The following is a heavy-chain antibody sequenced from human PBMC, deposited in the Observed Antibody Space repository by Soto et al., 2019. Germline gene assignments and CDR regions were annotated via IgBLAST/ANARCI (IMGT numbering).Heavy chain of an antibody. CDR2: IKQDGSEK. J-gene: IGHJ4*02. V-gene: IGHV3-7*01. CDR3: ARDIGYYFDY. CDR1: GFAFSTYA. Sequence: GGSLRLSCAASGFAFSTYAMSWVRQAPGKGLEWVANIKQDGSEKYYVDSVKGRFTISRDNAKNSLYLQMNSLRAEDTAVYYCARDIGYYFDYWGQGTLVTVSS. D-gene: IGHD3-16*01.